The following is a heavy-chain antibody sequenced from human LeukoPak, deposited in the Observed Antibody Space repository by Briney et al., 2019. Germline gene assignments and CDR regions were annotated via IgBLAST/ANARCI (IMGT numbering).Heavy chain of an antibody. CDR3: ARVPGSSIAARPGAWFDP. J-gene: IGHJ5*02. CDR1: GGSFSGYY. V-gene: IGHV4-34*01. Sequence: PSETLSLTCAVYGGSFSGYYWSWIRQPPGKGLEWIGEINHSGSTNYNPSLKSRVTISVDTSKNQFSLKLSSVTAADTAVYYCARVPGSSIAARPGAWFDPWGQGTLVTVSS. D-gene: IGHD6-6*01. CDR2: INHSGST.